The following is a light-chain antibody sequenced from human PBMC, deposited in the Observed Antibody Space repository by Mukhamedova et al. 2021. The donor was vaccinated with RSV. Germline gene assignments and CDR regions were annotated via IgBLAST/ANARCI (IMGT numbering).Light chain of an antibody. CDR2: AAS. Sequence: WYQRRVHGQAPKRLIYAASSLQSGVPSRFSGSGSGTEFTLTISSLQPEDFATYYCLQHKSYPLTFGGGTKVEIK. V-gene: IGKV1-17*01. J-gene: IGKJ4*01. CDR3: LQHKSYPLT.